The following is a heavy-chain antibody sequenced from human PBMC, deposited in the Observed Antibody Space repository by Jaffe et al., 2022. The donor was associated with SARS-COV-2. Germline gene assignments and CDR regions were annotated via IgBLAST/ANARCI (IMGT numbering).Heavy chain of an antibody. CDR2: IGNSGDDT. Sequence: EVQLLESGGGLVQPGGSLRLSCVASGFIFTNYAMTWVRQAPGKGLEWVSSIGNSGDDTFYAGSAKGRFTISRDNSKNTVILQMNSLRVEDTAVYYCLKGGAGYLDSWGQGTLVTVSS. V-gene: IGHV3-23*01. CDR1: GFIFTNYA. D-gene: IGHD2-2*03. CDR3: LKGGAGYLDS. J-gene: IGHJ4*02.